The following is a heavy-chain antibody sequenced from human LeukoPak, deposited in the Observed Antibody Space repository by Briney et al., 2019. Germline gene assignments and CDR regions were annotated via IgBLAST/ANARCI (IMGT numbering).Heavy chain of an antibody. J-gene: IGHJ5*02. CDR2: IIPIFGTA. CDR3: AREVPYCSGGSCYWFDP. CDR1: GGTFSSYA. V-gene: IGHV1-69*05. D-gene: IGHD2-15*01. Sequence: SVKVSCKASGGTFSSYAISWVRQAPGQGLEWMGRIIPIFGTANYAQKFQGRVTITTDESTSTAYMELSSLRSEDTAVYYCAREVPYCSGGSCYWFDPWGQGTLVTVSS.